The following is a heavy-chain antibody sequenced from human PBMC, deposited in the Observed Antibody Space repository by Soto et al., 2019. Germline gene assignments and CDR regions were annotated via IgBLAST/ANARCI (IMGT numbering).Heavy chain of an antibody. CDR1: GYTFTSYG. CDR3: ARDSGLRDSAYALFVGGGRGYFDY. J-gene: IGHJ4*02. V-gene: IGHV1-18*01. D-gene: IGHD5-12*01. CDR2: ISAHNGNT. Sequence: ASVKVSCKASGYTFTSYGISWVRQAPGQGLEWMGWISAHNGNTKYAQKIQGRVTMTTDTSTSTAYMELRSLRVDDTAVYYCARDSGLRDSAYALFVGGGRGYFDYWGQGTLVTVSS.